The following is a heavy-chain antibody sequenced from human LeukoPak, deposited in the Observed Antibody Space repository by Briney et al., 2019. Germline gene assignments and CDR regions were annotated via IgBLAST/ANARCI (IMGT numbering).Heavy chain of an antibody. J-gene: IGHJ6*02. CDR3: ARVATIFGVALYGMDV. Sequence: PSETLSLTCTVSGGPVSSGSYYWSWIRQPPGKGLEWIGYIYYSGSTNYNPSLKSRVTISVDTSKNQFSLKLSSVTAADTAVYYCARVATIFGVALYGMDVWGQGTTVTVSS. CDR2: IYYSGST. D-gene: IGHD3-3*01. CDR1: GGPVSSGSYY. V-gene: IGHV4-61*01.